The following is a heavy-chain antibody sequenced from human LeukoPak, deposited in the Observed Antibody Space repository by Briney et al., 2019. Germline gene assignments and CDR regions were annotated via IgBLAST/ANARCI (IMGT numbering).Heavy chain of an antibody. CDR3: ARDQSGTSLSFDP. D-gene: IGHD2-2*01. V-gene: IGHV1-69*13. J-gene: IGHJ5*02. CDR1: GYTFTSYG. Sequence: GASVKVSCKASGYTFTSYGISWVRQAPGQGLEWMGGIIPIFGTANYAQKFQGRVTITADESTSTAYMELSSLRSEDTAVYYCARDQSGTSLSFDPWGQGTLVTVSS. CDR2: IIPIFGTA.